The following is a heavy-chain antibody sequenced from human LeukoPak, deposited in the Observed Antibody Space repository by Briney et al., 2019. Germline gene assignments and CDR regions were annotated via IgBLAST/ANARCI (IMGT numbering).Heavy chain of an antibody. CDR2: IIPIFGTA. V-gene: IGHV1-69*05. Sequence: SVQVSCKASGGTFSSYAISWVRQAPGQGLGWMGGIIPIFGTANHAQKFQGRVTITTDESTSTAYMELSSLRSEDTAVYYCARGAYCSSTSCYPFDYWGQGTLVTVSS. D-gene: IGHD2-2*01. J-gene: IGHJ4*02. CDR3: ARGAYCSSTSCYPFDY. CDR1: GGTFSSYA.